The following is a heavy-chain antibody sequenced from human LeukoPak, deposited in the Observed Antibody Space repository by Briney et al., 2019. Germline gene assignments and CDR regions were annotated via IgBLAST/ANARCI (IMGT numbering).Heavy chain of an antibody. CDR1: GFTFSDYA. J-gene: IGHJ4*02. D-gene: IGHD2-2*01. Sequence: GGSLRLSCSVSGFTFSDYAMHWVRQAPGKGLEYVSAITNNGGSTYYADSAKGRFSVSRDNSKNTVYLQLSSLRPDDTAVYYCVKGRIYCCYPSLDYRGQGTLVTVSS. CDR3: VKGRIYCCYPSLDY. CDR2: ITNNGGST. V-gene: IGHV3-64D*06.